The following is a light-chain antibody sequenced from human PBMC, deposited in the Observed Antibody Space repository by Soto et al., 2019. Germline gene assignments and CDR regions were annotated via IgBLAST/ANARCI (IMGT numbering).Light chain of an antibody. CDR3: CSYAGRSTWDVV. V-gene: IGLV2-11*01. CDR2: DVS. CDR1: SSDVGGYNY. Sequence: QSALTQPRSVSGSPGQSVTISCTGTSSDVGGYNYVSWYQQHPGKAPKLMIYDVSKRPSGVPDRFSGSKSGNTASLTISGLQAEDEADYYCCSYAGRSTWDVVFGGGTQLTVL. J-gene: IGLJ2*01.